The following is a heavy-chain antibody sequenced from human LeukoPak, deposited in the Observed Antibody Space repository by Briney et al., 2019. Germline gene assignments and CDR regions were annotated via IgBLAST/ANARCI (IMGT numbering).Heavy chain of an antibody. Sequence: GGSLRLSCAASGFTFSSHWMSWVRQAPGKGLEWVANIKKDGSEKYYVDAVKGRFTISRDNAKTSLYLQMNSLTAEDTAVYYCAKDLHYGSADYWGRGALVTVSS. CDR1: GFTFSSHW. CDR3: AKDLHYGSADY. V-gene: IGHV3-7*01. CDR2: IKKDGSEK. J-gene: IGHJ4*02. D-gene: IGHD3-10*01.